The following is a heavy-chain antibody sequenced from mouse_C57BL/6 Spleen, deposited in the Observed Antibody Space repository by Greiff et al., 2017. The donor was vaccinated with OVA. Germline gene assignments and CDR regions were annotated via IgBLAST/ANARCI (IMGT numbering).Heavy chain of an antibody. CDR1: GYTFPGYW. CDR3: ARAPITTVVATDAMDY. V-gene: IGHV1-9*01. CDR2: ILPGSGST. D-gene: IGHD1-1*01. J-gene: IGHJ4*01. Sequence: QVQLQQSGAELMKPGASVKLSCKATGYTFPGYWIEWVKQRPGHGLEWIGEILPGSGSTNYNEKFKGKATFTADTSSNTAYMQLSSLTTEDSAIYYCARAPITTVVATDAMDYWGQGTSVTVSS.